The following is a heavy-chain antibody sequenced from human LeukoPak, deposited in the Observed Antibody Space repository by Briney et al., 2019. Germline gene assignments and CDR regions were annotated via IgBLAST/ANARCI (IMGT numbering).Heavy chain of an antibody. CDR2: ISGSGDNT. J-gene: IGHJ4*02. V-gene: IGHV3-23*01. CDR1: GFTFSSYA. D-gene: IGHD7-27*01. Sequence: GGSLRLSCAASGFTFSSYAMSWVRQVPGKGLEWVSVISGSGDNTYYADSVKGRFTVSRDNSKNTLFLQMNSLRAEDTAVYYCAKDGGLWVSAHWGDSWGRGTLVTVSS. CDR3: AKDGGLWVSAHWGDS.